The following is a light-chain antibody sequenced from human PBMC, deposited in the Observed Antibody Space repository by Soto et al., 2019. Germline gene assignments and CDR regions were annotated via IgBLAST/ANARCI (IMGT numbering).Light chain of an antibody. Sequence: DIHMTQSPSSLSASVGDRVTITCQASRDIKTYLNWYHLKPGAAPRVMIYDASNLETGVPSRFNGSGSGTDFTFTISSLQPEDIGTYYCQQYENVPPTFGQGTRLEIK. J-gene: IGKJ5*01. CDR2: DAS. V-gene: IGKV1-33*01. CDR1: RDIKTY. CDR3: QQYENVPPT.